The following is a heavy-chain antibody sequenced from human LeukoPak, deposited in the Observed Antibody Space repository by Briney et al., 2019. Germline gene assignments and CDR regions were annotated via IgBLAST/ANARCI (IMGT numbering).Heavy chain of an antibody. Sequence: SVKVSCKASGGTFSSYAISWVRQAPGQGLEWMGGIIPIFGTANYAQKFQGRVTITADESTSTAYMELSSLRSEDTAVYYCATARPAYYYGMDVWGQGTTVTVSS. CDR2: IIPIFGTA. J-gene: IGHJ6*02. D-gene: IGHD6-6*01. CDR3: ATARPAYYYGMDV. V-gene: IGHV1-69*13. CDR1: GGTFSSYA.